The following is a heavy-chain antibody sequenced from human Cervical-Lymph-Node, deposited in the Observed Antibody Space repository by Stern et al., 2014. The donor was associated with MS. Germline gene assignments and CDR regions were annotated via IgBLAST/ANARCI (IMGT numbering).Heavy chain of an antibody. V-gene: IGHV1-69*09. CDR1: GGTFSSSYA. CDR3: ARGIVSNRPAATLHNLFDP. J-gene: IGHJ5*02. D-gene: IGHD2-15*01. CDR2: IIPITGLP. Sequence: QVQLVQSGADVKKPGSSVKVSCKASGGTFSSSYAVSWVRQAPGQGLEWMGRIIPITGLPNYAQKFQSRLTITAANSTSTVYMELTSLTPEDTAVYYCARGIVSNRPAATLHNLFDPWGQGTLVTVSS.